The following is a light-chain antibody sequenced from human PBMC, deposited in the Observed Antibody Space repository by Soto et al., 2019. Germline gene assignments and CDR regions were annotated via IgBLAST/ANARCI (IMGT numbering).Light chain of an antibody. V-gene: IGKV1-39*01. CDR3: QQSYSTPWT. CDR1: QSISSY. CDR2: AAS. J-gene: IGKJ1*01. Sequence: DIPMTQSPSSLSASVGDRVTITCRASQSISSYLNCYQQKPGKAPKLLVYAASSLQSGVPSRFSGSGSGTDFTLTISSLHPEDFATYYCQQSYSTPWTFGQGTKVEIK.